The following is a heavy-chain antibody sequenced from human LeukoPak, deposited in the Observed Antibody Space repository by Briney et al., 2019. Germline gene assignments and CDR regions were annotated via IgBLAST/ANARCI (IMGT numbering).Heavy chain of an antibody. V-gene: IGHV1-18*01. Sequence: ASVKVSCKASGYTFSIYGFSRVRQAPGHRLEWTGWISAYNGNTNYAQKFQGRVTMTTDTSTSTAHVELTSLTSDDTAVYYCARGHDYGDPPPLDYWGQGTLVTVSS. CDR2: ISAYNGNT. CDR3: ARGHDYGDPPPLDY. J-gene: IGHJ4*02. D-gene: IGHD4-17*01. CDR1: GYTFSIYG.